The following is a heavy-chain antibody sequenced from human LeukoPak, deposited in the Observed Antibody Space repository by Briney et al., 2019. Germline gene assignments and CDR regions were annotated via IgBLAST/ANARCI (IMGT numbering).Heavy chain of an antibody. Sequence: ASVKVSCKASGYTFTGYYIHWVRQAPGQGLEWMGWINPDSGGTSSAQKFQGRGTMTRDTSISTAYMELNRLRSDDTAVYYCARAGGGYSSGWGAFDIWGQGTMVTVS. CDR3: ARAGGGYSSGWGAFDI. D-gene: IGHD5-18*01. CDR1: GYTFTGYY. CDR2: INPDSGGT. V-gene: IGHV1-2*02. J-gene: IGHJ3*02.